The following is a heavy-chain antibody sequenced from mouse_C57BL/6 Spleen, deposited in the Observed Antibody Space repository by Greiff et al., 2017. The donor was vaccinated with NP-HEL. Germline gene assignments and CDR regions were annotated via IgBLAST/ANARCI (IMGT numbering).Heavy chain of an antibody. Sequence: VQLKESGAELVRPGASVKLSCTASGFNIKDYYMHWVKQRPEQGLEWIGRIDPEDGDTEYAPKFQGKATMTADTSSNTAYLQLSSLTSEDTAVYYCTHHYYGSSYFDYWGQGTTLTVSS. CDR1: GFNIKDYY. V-gene: IGHV14-1*01. J-gene: IGHJ2*01. CDR3: THHYYGSSYFDY. CDR2: IDPEDGDT. D-gene: IGHD1-1*01.